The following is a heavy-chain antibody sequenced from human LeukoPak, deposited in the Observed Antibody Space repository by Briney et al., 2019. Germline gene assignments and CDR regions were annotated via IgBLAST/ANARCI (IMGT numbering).Heavy chain of an antibody. CDR3: ARDLTGNVLDY. J-gene: IGHJ4*02. CDR2: INSDGSST. D-gene: IGHD3-10*01. Sequence: GGSLRLSCAASGFTLGSYWMHWVRQAPGKGLVWVSRINSDGSSTSHADSVKGRFTISRDNAKNTLYLQIDSLRAEDTAVYYCARDLTGNVLDYWGQGTLVTVSS. V-gene: IGHV3-74*01. CDR1: GFTLGSYW.